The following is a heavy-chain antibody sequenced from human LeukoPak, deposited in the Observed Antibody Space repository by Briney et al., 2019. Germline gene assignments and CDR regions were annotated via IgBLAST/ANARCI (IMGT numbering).Heavy chain of an antibody. CDR2: INHSGST. V-gene: IGHV4-34*01. D-gene: IGHD2-21*02. CDR3: ARGQFCGGDCYFFLPPDY. J-gene: IGHJ4*02. CDR1: GGSFSGYY. Sequence: SETLSLTCAVYGGSFSGYYWSWIRQPPGKGLEWIGEINHSGSTNYNPSLKSRVTISVDTSKNQFSLKLSSVTAADTAVYYCARGQFCGGDCYFFLPPDYWGQGTLVTVSS.